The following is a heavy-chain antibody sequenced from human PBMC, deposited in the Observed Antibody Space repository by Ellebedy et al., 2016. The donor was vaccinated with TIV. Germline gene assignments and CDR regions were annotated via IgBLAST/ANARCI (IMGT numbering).Heavy chain of an antibody. V-gene: IGHV3-23*01. D-gene: IGHD3-22*01. CDR2: ISGSGGST. J-gene: IGHJ4*02. CDR3: ARDGFSYDSSGYYMGGGY. Sequence: GESLKISCAASGFTFSSYAMSWVRQAPGKGLEWVSAISGSGGSTYYADSVKGRFTISRDNSKNTLYLQMNSLRAEDTAVYYCARDGFSYDSSGYYMGGGYWGQGTLVTVSS. CDR1: GFTFSSYA.